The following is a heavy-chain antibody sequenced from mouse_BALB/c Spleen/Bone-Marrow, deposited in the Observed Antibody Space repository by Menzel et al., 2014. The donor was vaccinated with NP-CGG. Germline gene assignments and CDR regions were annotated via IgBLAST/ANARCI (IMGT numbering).Heavy chain of an antibody. CDR3: ARRGYGYRDY. J-gene: IGHJ2*01. D-gene: IGHD2-2*01. Sequence: VQLQQSGPGLVKPSQSLSLTCSVTGYSITSGYYWNWIRQFPGNKLEWMGYITYDGSDNYNPSLKNRISITRATSKNQFFLKLKSVTTEDTATYYSARRGYGYRDYWGQGTTLTASS. CDR2: ITYDGSD. V-gene: IGHV3-6*02. CDR1: GYSITSGYY.